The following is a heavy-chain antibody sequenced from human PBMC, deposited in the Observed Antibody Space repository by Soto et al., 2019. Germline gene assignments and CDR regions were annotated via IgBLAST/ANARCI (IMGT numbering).Heavy chain of an antibody. CDR2: IYHSGST. CDR3: AREGARNLTLSPLYYYDGMDV. J-gene: IGHJ6*02. CDR1: GFSISSGFY. Sequence: SETLSLTCAVSGFSISSGFYWGWIRQPPGKGLEWIGNIYHSGSTYYNPSLKSRVTISADTSKNQLSLKLSSVTAADTDVYYCAREGARNLTLSPLYYYDGMDVWGQGTTVTVSS. V-gene: IGHV4-38-2*02. D-gene: IGHD1-1*01.